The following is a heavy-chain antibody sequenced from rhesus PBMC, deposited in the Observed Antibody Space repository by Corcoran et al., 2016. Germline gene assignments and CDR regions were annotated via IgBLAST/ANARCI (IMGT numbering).Heavy chain of an antibody. D-gene: IGHD6-25*01. CDR2: IDSSGPT. J-gene: IGHJ3*01. Sequence: QLQLQESGPGLVKPSETLSLTCAVSGGSISGYWWSWIRQPPGKGLEWFGRIDSSGPTDSNPSLTSRVTISRDTSKNQFSLKLSSVTAADTAVYYCARDREVGGSWWGLDAFDFWGQGLRVTVSS. V-gene: IGHV4-160*01. CDR1: GGSISGYW. CDR3: ARDREVGGSWWGLDAFDF.